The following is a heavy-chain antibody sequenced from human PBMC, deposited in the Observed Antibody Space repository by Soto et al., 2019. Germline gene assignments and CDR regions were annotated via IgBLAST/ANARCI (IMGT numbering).Heavy chain of an antibody. Sequence: IRLSCAASGFTFSSYGMHWVRQAPGKGLEWVAVISYDGSNKYYADSVKGRFTISRDNSKNTLYLQMNSLRDEDTAVYYCAKDQDRLTSYYGMDVWRPGTPVTVSS. CDR1: GFTFSSYG. J-gene: IGHJ6*02. CDR2: ISYDGSNK. D-gene: IGHD2-15*01. CDR3: AKDQDRLTSYYGMDV. V-gene: IGHV3-30*18.